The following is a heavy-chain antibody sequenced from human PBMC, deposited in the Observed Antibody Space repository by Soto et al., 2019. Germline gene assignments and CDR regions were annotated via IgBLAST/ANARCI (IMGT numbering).Heavy chain of an antibody. D-gene: IGHD3-10*01. CDR1: DVIFSNTW. CDR3: STVGSITTSGTPFDY. J-gene: IGHJ4*02. CDR2: IKSKSDGGTT. V-gene: IGHV3-15*07. Sequence: GGSLRLSCAASDVIFSNTWMNGVRQAPGKGLEWVGRIKSKSDGGTTDYAAAVKGRFAISRDDSKATLYLQMNSLETEDTAVYYCSTVGSITTSGTPFDYWGQGTLVTVSS.